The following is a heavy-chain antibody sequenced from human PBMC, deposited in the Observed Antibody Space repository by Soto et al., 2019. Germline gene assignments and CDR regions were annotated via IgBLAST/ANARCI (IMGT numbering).Heavy chain of an antibody. D-gene: IGHD3-16*01. CDR2: IIPIFGTT. CDR3: AREGDTFGPGGVRGAFAL. CDR1: GGTFGSNA. V-gene: IGHV1-69*13. J-gene: IGHJ3*01. Sequence: SVKVSCKASGGTFGSNAISWVRQAPGQGLEWMGGIIPIFGTTNNAQKFQGRVTITADESTNTAYMELSSLRSEDTAIYYCAREGDTFGPGGVRGAFALWGQGTMVSV.